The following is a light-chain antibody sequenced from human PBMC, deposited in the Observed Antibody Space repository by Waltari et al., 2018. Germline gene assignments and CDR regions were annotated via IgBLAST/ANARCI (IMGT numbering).Light chain of an antibody. Sequence: DIVLTQSPLSLPITPVEPASISCRSSQSLLHSNGYNYMDWYLQKPGQSPQVLIYLGSNRASGVPDRFSGSGSGTDFTLKISRVEAEDVGVYYCMQALQTPLTFGGGTKVEIK. CDR3: MQALQTPLT. CDR2: LGS. V-gene: IGKV2-28*01. J-gene: IGKJ4*01. CDR1: QSLLHSNGYNY.